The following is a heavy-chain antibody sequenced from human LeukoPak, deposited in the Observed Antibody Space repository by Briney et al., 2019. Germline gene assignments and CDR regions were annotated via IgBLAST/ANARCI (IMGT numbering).Heavy chain of an antibody. J-gene: IGHJ5*02. CDR2: INYRGTT. Sequence: SETLSLTCIVSGGSITSNDCYWTWVRQPPGKGLEWIGSINYRGTTYYDPSLKSRVTISVDKSKNQFSLKLSSVTAADTAVYYCARVMTFSCPICRDWFDPWGQGTLVTVSS. V-gene: IGHV4-39*07. CDR1: GGSITSNDCY. D-gene: IGHD2-2*01. CDR3: ARVMTFSCPICRDWFDP.